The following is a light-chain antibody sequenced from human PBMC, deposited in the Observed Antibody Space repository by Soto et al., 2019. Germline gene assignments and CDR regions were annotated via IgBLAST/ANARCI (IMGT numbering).Light chain of an antibody. CDR3: YSYTSSSTYV. CDR2: DVS. Sequence: QSALTQPASVSGSPGQSITISCTGTSSDVGGYNYVSWYQQHPAKAPKVMIYDVSSRPSGVSNRFSGSKSGNTASLTISGLQAEDEADYYCYSYTSSSTYVFGTGTKLTVL. CDR1: SSDVGGYNY. V-gene: IGLV2-14*03. J-gene: IGLJ1*01.